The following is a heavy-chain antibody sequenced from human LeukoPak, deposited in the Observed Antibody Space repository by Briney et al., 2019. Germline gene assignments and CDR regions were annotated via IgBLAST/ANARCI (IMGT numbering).Heavy chain of an antibody. CDR3: APGVARPYYFDY. CDR1: GFTFSSYG. CDR2: IWYDGSNK. J-gene: IGHJ4*02. V-gene: IGHV3-33*01. D-gene: IGHD3-10*01. Sequence: GGSLRLSCAASGFTFSSYGMHWVRQAPGKGLEWVAVIWYDGSNKYYADSVKGRFTISRDNSKNTLYLQMNSLRAEDTAVYYCAPGVARPYYFDYWGQGTLVTVSS.